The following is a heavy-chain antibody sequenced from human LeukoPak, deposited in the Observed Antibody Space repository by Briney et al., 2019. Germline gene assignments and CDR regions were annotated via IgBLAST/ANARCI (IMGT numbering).Heavy chain of an antibody. V-gene: IGHV3-21*01. J-gene: IGHJ6*03. CDR1: GFTFSSYN. CDR2: ITSGSSHI. D-gene: IGHD1-26*01. Sequence: PGGSLRLSCAASGFTFSSYNMNWVRQTPGQGLEWVSSITSGSSHIYYADSVKGRFTISRDNAKSSLYLQMNSLRAEDKAVYYCARDPYSGSYGADYYYYMDVWGKGTTVTISS. CDR3: ARDPYSGSYGADYYYYMDV.